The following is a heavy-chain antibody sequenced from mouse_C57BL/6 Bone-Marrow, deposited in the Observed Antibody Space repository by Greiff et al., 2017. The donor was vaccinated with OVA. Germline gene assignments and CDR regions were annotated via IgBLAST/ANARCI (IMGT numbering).Heavy chain of an antibody. V-gene: IGHV1-15*01. Sequence: QVQLQQSGAELVRPGASVTLSCKASGYTFTDYDMHWVKQTPVHGLEWIGAIDPETGGTSYNQKFKGKAILTADKSSSTAYMALRSLTSEDSAVYYCTRSYSNYGDFDYWGQGTTLTVSS. CDR1: GYTFTDYD. CDR2: IDPETGGT. CDR3: TRSYSNYGDFDY. D-gene: IGHD2-5*01. J-gene: IGHJ2*01.